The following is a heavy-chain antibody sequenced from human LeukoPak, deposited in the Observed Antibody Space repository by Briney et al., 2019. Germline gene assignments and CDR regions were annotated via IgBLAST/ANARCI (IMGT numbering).Heavy chain of an antibody. CDR1: GFTFRSYA. V-gene: IGHV3-23*01. D-gene: IGHD2-15*01. CDR2: ICGSDGST. J-gene: IGHJ4*02. CDR3: AKGRGGSCYSGIDY. Sequence: PGGSLRLSCAASGFTFRSYAMSWVRQAPGKGLEWVSAICGSDGSTYYADSVKGRFTTSRDNSKNTLYLQMNSLRADDTALYYCAKGRGGSCYSGIDYWGQGTLVTVSS.